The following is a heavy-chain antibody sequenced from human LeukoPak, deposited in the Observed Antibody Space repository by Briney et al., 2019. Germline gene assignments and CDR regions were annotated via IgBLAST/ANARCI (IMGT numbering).Heavy chain of an antibody. J-gene: IGHJ4*02. CDR2: ISGSGGST. CDR3: AKRYCSSTSCLYIDY. Sequence: PGGSLRLSCAASGFTFSSYAMSWVRQAPGKGLEWVSAISGSGGSTYYADSVEGRFTISRDNSKNTLYLQMNSLRAEDTAVYYCAKRYCSSTSCLYIDYWGQGTLVTVSS. CDR1: GFTFSSYA. V-gene: IGHV3-23*01. D-gene: IGHD2-2*01.